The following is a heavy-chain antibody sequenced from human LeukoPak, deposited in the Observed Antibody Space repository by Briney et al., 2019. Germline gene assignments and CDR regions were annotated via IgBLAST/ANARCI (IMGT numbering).Heavy chain of an antibody. CDR2: IKHSGST. CDR1: GGSISGYY. J-gene: IGHJ4*02. V-gene: IGHV4-34*01. Sequence: SETQSLTCAVYGGSISGYYWSWIRQPPGKGLEWIGDIKHSGSTNYNPSLKSRVTIPVDTSKNQFSLKLSSVTAADTAVYYCARGRPPGIAARDLDYWGQGTLVTVSS. CDR3: ARGRPPGIAARDLDY. D-gene: IGHD6-6*01.